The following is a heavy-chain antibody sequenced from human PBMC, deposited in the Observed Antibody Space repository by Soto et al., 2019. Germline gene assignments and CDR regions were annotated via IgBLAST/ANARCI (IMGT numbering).Heavy chain of an antibody. CDR1: GYTFTSYG. D-gene: IGHD4-17*01. J-gene: IGHJ4*02. CDR2: ISAYNGNT. Sequence: QVQLVQSGVEVEKPGASVKVSCKASGYTFTSYGVSWVRQAPGQGLEWMGWISAYNGNTNYAQKFQGRVTMTTDTSTSTAYMELRSLRSDDTAVYYCARDVPTVTTGGPDYWGQRPLVTVSS. V-gene: IGHV1-18*01. CDR3: ARDVPTVTTGGPDY.